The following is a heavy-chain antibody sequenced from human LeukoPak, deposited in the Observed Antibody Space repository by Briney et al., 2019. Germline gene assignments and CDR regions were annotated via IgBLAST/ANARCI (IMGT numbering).Heavy chain of an antibody. CDR2: INPSGSTT. V-gene: IGHV1-46*01. D-gene: IGHD5-18*01. CDR1: GFAFSTYY. J-gene: IGHJ4*02. CDR3: TRCAYSWASMAPGDY. Sequence: ASVKVSCKASGFAFSTYYMQWVRQAPGQGLEWMGVINPSGSTTTYTQKFQGRVTMTGDTSTVYMELNTLTSEDTAVYYCTRCAYSWASMAPGDYWGQGTLVTVSS.